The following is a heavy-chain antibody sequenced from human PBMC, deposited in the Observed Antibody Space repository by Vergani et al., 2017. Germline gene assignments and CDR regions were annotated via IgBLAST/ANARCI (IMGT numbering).Heavy chain of an antibody. J-gene: IGHJ6*02. CDR2: IYYTGSV. D-gene: IGHD3-16*01. Sequence: QLQLHKSGPGLVKPSETLSLTCTLSGGSISSSSHFWGWLRQTPGKGLEWIGSIYYTGSVYYNPSLKSRVSISVDASKNQFSLKLSSVTAADSAVYYCARHDSGHYDASYYGLDVWGQGTTVTVSS. CDR3: ARHDSGHYDASYYGLDV. V-gene: IGHV4-39*01. CDR1: GGSISSSSHF.